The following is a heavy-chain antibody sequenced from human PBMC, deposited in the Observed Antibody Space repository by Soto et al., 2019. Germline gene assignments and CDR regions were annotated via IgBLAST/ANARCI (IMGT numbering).Heavy chain of an antibody. D-gene: IGHD3-9*01. Sequence: QVQLVESGGGVVQPGRSLRLSCAASGFTFSSYGMHWVRQAPGKGLEWVAVIWYDGSNKYYADSVKGRFTISRDNSKSTLYLQMNSMRAEDTAVYYCARGGYYDILTGVDYWGQGTLVTVSS. CDR3: ARGGYYDILTGVDY. CDR1: GFTFSSYG. J-gene: IGHJ4*02. CDR2: IWYDGSNK. V-gene: IGHV3-33*01.